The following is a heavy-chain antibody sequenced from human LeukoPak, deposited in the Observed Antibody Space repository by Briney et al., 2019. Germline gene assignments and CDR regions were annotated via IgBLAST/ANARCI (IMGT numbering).Heavy chain of an antibody. V-gene: IGHV4-59*01. Sequence: SETLSLTCTDSGGSISSYYWSWIRQPPGKGLEWIGYIYYSGRTNYNPSLKSRVTISVDTSKNQFSLKLSSVTAADTAVYYCARTNYELDYWGQGTLVTVSS. D-gene: IGHD1-7*01. CDR1: GGSISSYY. CDR3: ARTNYELDY. J-gene: IGHJ4*02. CDR2: IYYSGRT.